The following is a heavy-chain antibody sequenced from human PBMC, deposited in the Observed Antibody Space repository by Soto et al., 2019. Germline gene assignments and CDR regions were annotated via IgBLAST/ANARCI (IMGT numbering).Heavy chain of an antibody. CDR1: GFTFSIYS. D-gene: IGHD3-10*01. Sequence: SLRLSCAASGFTFSIYSMSWVRQAPGKGLEWVSAISGSGSTTFYADSVKGRFTISRDDSKNTVYLQMNRLRAEDTALYYCARSHYGSGSYYNPGDFWGQGTMVTVSS. CDR3: ARSHYGSGSYYNPGDF. V-gene: IGHV3-23*01. CDR2: ISGSGSTT. J-gene: IGHJ3*01.